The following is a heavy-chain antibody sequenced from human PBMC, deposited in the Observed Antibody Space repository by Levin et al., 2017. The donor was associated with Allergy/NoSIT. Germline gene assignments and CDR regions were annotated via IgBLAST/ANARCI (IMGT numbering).Heavy chain of an antibody. V-gene: IGHV3-23*01. CDR1: GFTFSSYA. D-gene: IGHD2-2*01. CDR3: AKRLRDMVVVPADY. Sequence: GESLKISCAASGFTFSSYAMSWVRQAPGKELEWVSAISGSGGSTYYADSVKGRFTISRDNSKNTLYLQMNSLRAEDTAVYYCAKRLRDMVVVPADYWGQGTLVTVSS. J-gene: IGHJ4*02. CDR2: ISGSGGST.